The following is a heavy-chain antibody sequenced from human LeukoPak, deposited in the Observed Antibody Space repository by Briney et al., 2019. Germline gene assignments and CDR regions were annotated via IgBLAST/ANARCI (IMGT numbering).Heavy chain of an antibody. V-gene: IGHV4-38-2*02. Sequence: PSETLSLTCIVSGYSISSGYYWGWIRQPPGKGLEWIGSIYHSGSSLYNPSLKSRVTISVDTSKNQFSLKLRSMTAADTAVYYCARVYGSGVWGGYFDYWGQGTLVTVSS. CDR2: IYHSGSS. J-gene: IGHJ4*02. CDR3: ARVYGSGVWGGYFDY. D-gene: IGHD3-10*01. CDR1: GYSISSGYY.